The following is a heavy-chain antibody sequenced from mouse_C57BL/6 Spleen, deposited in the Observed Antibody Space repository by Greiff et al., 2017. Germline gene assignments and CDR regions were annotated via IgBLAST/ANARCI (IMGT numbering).Heavy chain of an antibody. D-gene: IGHD1-1*01. J-gene: IGHJ1*03. V-gene: IGHV2-2*01. Sequence: VHLVESGPGLVQPSQSLSITCTVSGFSLTSYGVHWVRQSPGKGLEWLGVIWSGGSTDYNAAFISRLSISKDNSKSQVFFKMNSLQADDTAIYYCARNGDYGSSYWYFDVWGTGTTVTVSS. CDR1: GFSLTSYG. CDR2: IWSGGST. CDR3: ARNGDYGSSYWYFDV.